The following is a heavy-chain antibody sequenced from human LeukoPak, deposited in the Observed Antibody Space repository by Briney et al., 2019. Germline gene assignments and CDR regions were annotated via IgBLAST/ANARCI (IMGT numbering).Heavy chain of an antibody. CDR2: IYHSGRT. V-gene: IGHV4-38-2*02. CDR1: GYSITSGFY. D-gene: IGHD6-13*01. J-gene: IGHJ6*03. Sequence: SETLSLTCTVSGYSITSGFYWGWIRPPPGKGLEWIGSIYHSGRTYYNPSLKSRVTISVDTSKNQFSLKLSSVTAADTAVYYCARVRQQLVLDYYYYMDVWGKGTTVTVSS. CDR3: ARVRQQLVLDYYYYMDV.